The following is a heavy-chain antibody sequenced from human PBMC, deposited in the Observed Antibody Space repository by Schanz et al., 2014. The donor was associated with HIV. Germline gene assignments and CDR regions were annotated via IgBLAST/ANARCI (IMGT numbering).Heavy chain of an antibody. J-gene: IGHJ4*02. Sequence: QVPLQESGPGLVKPSQTLSLTCTVSGGSISGGGFQWSWIRQHPGKGLEWIGSIYYGGSIYYNPSFKSRVTLSGKASTNQFSLKQRAGTAADTAVDYCATAPPSDSSGYYPFDYWGQGTLVTVSS. V-gene: IGHV4-31*03. CDR3: ATAPPSDSSGYYPFDY. D-gene: IGHD3-22*01. CDR1: GGSISGGGFQ. CDR2: IYYGGSI.